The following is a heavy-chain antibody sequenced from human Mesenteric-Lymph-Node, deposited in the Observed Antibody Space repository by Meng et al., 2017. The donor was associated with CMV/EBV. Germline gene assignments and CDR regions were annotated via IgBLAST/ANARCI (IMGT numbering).Heavy chain of an antibody. Sequence: ASVKVSCKASGYSFTGYYMHWVRQAPGQGLEWMGWINPNSGGTNYAQKFQGRVTMTRDTSISTAYMELSRLRSDDTAVYYCARDFEGYLQVVDYWGQGTLVTVSS. J-gene: IGHJ4*02. V-gene: IGHV1-2*02. CDR1: GYSFTGYY. D-gene: IGHD1-1*01. CDR3: ARDFEGYLQVVDY. CDR2: INPNSGGT.